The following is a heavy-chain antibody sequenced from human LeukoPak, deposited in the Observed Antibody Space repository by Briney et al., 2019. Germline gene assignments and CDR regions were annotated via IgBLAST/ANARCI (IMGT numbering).Heavy chain of an antibody. CDR1: GFTFSGSA. CDR3: TTWIQLWFNYFDY. Sequence: GGSLRLSCAASGFTFSGSAMLGVRQASGKGLVGVGRIRSKANSYATAFGAAVKGRLTTSRDDSKNTAYLQMNSLKTEDTAVYYCTTWIQLWFNYFDYWGQGTLVTVPS. CDR2: IRSKANSYAT. D-gene: IGHD5-18*01. J-gene: IGHJ4*02. V-gene: IGHV3-73*01.